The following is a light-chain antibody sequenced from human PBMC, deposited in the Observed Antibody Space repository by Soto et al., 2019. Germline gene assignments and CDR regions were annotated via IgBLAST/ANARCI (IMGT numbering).Light chain of an antibody. Sequence: QSVLTQPASVSGSPGQSITISCTGTSSDVGGYNYVSWYQQHPGKAPKLMIYDVSNRPSGVSNRFSGSKSGNTASLTISGLQAEDEADYYCSSYTSSSTYVFGTGTQQTVL. CDR3: SSYTSSSTYV. CDR1: SSDVGGYNY. CDR2: DVS. J-gene: IGLJ1*01. V-gene: IGLV2-14*01.